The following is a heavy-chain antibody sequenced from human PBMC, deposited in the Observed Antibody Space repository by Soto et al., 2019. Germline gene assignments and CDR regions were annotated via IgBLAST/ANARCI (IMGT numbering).Heavy chain of an antibody. V-gene: IGHV1-3*01. D-gene: IGHD3-3*02. J-gene: IGHJ6*02. Sequence: QVQLVQSGAEVKKPGASVKVSCKASGYTFNNYAMQWVRQAPGQRLEWMGWINGGDGNTEYSQKFQGRVTITRDTSARIAYMELSDLRTEDTAVYYCARDHFGLEVWGQGTTVTVSS. CDR3: ARDHFGLEV. CDR1: GYTFNNYA. CDR2: INGGDGNT.